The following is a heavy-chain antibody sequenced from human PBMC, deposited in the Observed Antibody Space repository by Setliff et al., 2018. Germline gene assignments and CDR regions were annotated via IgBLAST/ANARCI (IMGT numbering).Heavy chain of an antibody. CDR2: IYYSGST. D-gene: IGHD3-10*01. CDR3: ASFPVGLVRGVIINYFDY. V-gene: IGHV4-39*01. J-gene: IGHJ4*02. Sequence: PSETLSLTCTVSGGSISSSSYYWGWIRQPPGKGLEWIGSIYYSGSTYYNPSLKSRVTISVDTSKNQFSLKLGSVTAADTAVYYCASFPVGLVRGVIINYFDYWGQGTLVTVSS. CDR1: GGSISSSSYY.